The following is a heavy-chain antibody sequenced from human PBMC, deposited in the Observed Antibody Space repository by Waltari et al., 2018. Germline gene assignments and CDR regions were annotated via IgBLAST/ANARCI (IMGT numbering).Heavy chain of an antibody. Sequence: EVQLVQSGAEVKKPGESLKISCKGSGYSFTSYWIGWVRQMPGKGLEWMGLTFPGDSDTRYSPSFQGPVTNSADKSISTAYLQWSSLKASDTAMYYCARLPGVVITLFDYWGQGTLVTVSS. CDR2: TFPGDSDT. D-gene: IGHD3-22*01. V-gene: IGHV5-51*01. J-gene: IGHJ4*02. CDR3: ARLPGVVITLFDY. CDR1: GYSFTSYW.